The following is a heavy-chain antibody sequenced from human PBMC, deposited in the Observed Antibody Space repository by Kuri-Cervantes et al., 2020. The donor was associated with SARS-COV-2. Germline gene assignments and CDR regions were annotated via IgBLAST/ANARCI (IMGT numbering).Heavy chain of an antibody. CDR2: ISGSGGSA. J-gene: IGHJ4*02. D-gene: IGHD3-22*01. CDR1: AFTFSGRS. Sequence: GGSLRLSCAASAFTFSGRSMSWVRQAPGKGLEWVLTISGSGGSAYYVDSVMGRFTISRDNSKNTLYLQMNSLRAEDTAIYYCTTYESTGYYYDYWGQGTLVTVSS. CDR3: TTYESTGYYYDY. V-gene: IGHV3-23*01.